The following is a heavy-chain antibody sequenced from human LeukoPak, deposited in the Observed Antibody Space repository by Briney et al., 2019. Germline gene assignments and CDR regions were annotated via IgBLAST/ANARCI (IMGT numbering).Heavy chain of an antibody. CDR3: WRAYYKTVWGSYRCHFDY. V-gene: IGHV4-59*11. D-gene: IGHD3-16*02. Sequence: SETLSLHRTVYHGCIRSHYWRWFQHPLGKGPDPHWHIYYSGRTNYNPSLKSRVTISLVTSKHQFSLRLSSVTAADTAVYYCWRAYYKTVWGSYRCHFDYWGQGTLVTVSS. CDR1: HGCIRSHY. J-gene: IGHJ4*02. CDR2: IYYSGRT.